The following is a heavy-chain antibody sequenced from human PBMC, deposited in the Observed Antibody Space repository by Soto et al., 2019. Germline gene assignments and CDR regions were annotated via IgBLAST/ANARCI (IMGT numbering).Heavy chain of an antibody. CDR2: ISGSDGST. D-gene: IGHD2-15*01. Sequence: GGSLRLSCAASGFIFSSYAMSWVRQAPGKGLEWVSSISGSDGSTYYAGSVKGRFTISRDNSKNTLSLQMNSLRAEDTAVYYCAKDRFCSGGSCYTDYWGQGTLVTVSS. CDR3: AKDRFCSGGSCYTDY. V-gene: IGHV3-23*01. J-gene: IGHJ4*02. CDR1: GFIFSSYA.